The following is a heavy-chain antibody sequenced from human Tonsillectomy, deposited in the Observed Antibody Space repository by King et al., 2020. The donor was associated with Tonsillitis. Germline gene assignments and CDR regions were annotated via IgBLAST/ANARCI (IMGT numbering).Heavy chain of an antibody. CDR2: SSSSSSYI. V-gene: IGHV3-21*01. CDR1: GFTFSSYS. CDR3: ARKYYYDSSGYRDDNYGMDV. D-gene: IGHD3-22*01. J-gene: IGHJ6*02. Sequence: VQLVESGGGLVKPGGSLRLSCAASGFTFSSYSMNWVRQAPGKGLEWVSSSSSSSSYIYYADSVKGRFTISRDNAKNSLYLQMNSLRAEDTAVYYCARKYYYDSSGYRDDNYGMDVWGQGTTVTVSS.